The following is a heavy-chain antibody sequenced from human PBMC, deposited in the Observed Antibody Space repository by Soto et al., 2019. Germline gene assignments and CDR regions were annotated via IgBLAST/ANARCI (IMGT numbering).Heavy chain of an antibody. D-gene: IGHD3-10*01. V-gene: IGHV4-38-2*01. CDR1: NFSLSKEYY. CDR3: ARGAPRGIIHDFDY. CDR2: IHQSGSP. J-gene: IGHJ4*02. Sequence: XETLSLTCAVSNFSLSKEYYWGWIRQPPGKGLEWIGSIHQSGSPYYNPSLKSRLTISIDMSKKQFSLGLSSVTAADTAVYYCARGAPRGIIHDFDYWGQGTLVTVSS.